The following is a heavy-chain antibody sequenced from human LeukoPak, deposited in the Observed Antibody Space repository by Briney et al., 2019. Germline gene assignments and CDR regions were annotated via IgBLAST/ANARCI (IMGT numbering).Heavy chain of an antibody. Sequence: ASVKVSCKASGYTFTSYYMHWVRQAPGQGLEGMGIINPSGGSTSYAQKFQGRVTMTRETSTSTVYMELSSLRSEDTAVYYCARVGGVAVAFDYWGQGTLVTVSS. V-gene: IGHV1-46*01. J-gene: IGHJ4*02. CDR1: GYTFTSYY. CDR3: ARVGGVAVAFDY. CDR2: INPSGGST. D-gene: IGHD6-19*01.